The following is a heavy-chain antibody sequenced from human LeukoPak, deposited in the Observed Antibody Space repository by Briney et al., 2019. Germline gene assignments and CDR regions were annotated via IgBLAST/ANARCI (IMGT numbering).Heavy chain of an antibody. CDR1: GGSISSSSYY. CDR2: IYYSGST. D-gene: IGHD5-12*01. J-gene: IGHJ4*02. CDR3: ARLSSGYESSFDY. V-gene: IGHV4-61*05. Sequence: KSSETLSLTCTVSGGSISSSSYYWSWIRQPPGKGLEWIGYIYYSGSTNYNPSLKSRVTISVDTSKNQFSLKLSSVTAADTAVYYCARLSSGYESSFDYWGQGTLVTVSS.